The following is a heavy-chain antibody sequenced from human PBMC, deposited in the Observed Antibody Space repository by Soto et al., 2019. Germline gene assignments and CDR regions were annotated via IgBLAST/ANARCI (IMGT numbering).Heavy chain of an antibody. CDR3: ARESDGDYDYYFDY. Sequence: QVQLVQSGAEVKKPGSSVKVSCKASGGTFSSYTISCVRQAPGQGLEWMGRIIPILGIANYAQKFQGRVTITADKSTRTAYMELSSLRSEDTAVYYCARESDGDYDYYFDYWGQGTLVTVSS. CDR2: IIPILGIA. CDR1: GGTFSSYT. D-gene: IGHD4-17*01. J-gene: IGHJ4*02. V-gene: IGHV1-69*08.